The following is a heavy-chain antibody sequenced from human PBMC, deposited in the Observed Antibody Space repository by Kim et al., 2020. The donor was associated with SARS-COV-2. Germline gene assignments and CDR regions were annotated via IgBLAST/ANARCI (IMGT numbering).Heavy chain of an antibody. V-gene: IGHV3-13*05. CDR2: IDHVGDP. Sequence: GGSLRLSCAASGFTFSSYDMHWVRQTTEKGLEWLSAIDHVGDPYYRDSVQGRFTISREDAKNSFYLQMNSVTVEDTAVYYCARTSSWDFGGSWYLDLWGRGTLVNVSS. D-gene: IGHD1-26*01. J-gene: IGHJ2*01. CDR3: ARTSSWDFGGSWYLDL. CDR1: GFTFSSYD.